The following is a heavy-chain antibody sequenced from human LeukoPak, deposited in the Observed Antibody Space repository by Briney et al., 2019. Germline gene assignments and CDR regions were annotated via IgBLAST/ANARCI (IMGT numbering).Heavy chain of an antibody. CDR2: ISGSGGST. CDR3: AKGESLGYCSSTSCYGLYYGMDV. Sequence: GGSLRLSCAASGFTFSSYAMSWVRRAPGKGLEWVSAISGSGGSTYYADSVKGRFTISRDNFKNTLYLQMNSLRAEDTAVYYCAKGESLGYCSSTSCYGLYYGMDVWGKGTTVTVSS. J-gene: IGHJ6*04. V-gene: IGHV3-23*01. D-gene: IGHD2-2*01. CDR1: GFTFSSYA.